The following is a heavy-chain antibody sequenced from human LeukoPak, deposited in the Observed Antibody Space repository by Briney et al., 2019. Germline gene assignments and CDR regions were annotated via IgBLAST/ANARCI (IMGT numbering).Heavy chain of an antibody. V-gene: IGHV3-11*04. D-gene: IGHD1-1*01. CDR2: ISGNGGVI. Sequence: PGGSLRLSCAASGFTFSDNYMTWVRQAPGKGLVWLSYISGNGGVIQYADSVKGRFTISRDNAKNLLYLQMDSLRVEDTAIYYCARDPRTVRIWGQGTLVTVSS. J-gene: IGHJ4*02. CDR3: ARDPRTVRI. CDR1: GFTFSDNY.